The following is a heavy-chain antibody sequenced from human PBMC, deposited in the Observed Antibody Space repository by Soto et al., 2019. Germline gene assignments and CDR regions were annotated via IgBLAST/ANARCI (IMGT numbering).Heavy chain of an antibody. CDR2: ISASSSTI. CDR3: ARDDLVTSHFDN. J-gene: IGHJ4*02. Sequence: PVGSLRLSCAASGFTFSSYAMHWVRQAPGKGLEWVALISYISASSSTIFYADSVRGRFTISRDNAKNSLYLQMNSLRAEDTAVYYCARDDLVTSHFDNWGQGTLVTVSS. D-gene: IGHD2-15*01. V-gene: IGHV3-48*01. CDR1: GFTFSSYA.